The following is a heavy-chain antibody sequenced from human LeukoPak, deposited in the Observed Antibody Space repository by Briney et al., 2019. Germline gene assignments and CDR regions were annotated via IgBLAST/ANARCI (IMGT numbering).Heavy chain of an antibody. J-gene: IGHJ4*02. V-gene: IGHV4-59*01. Sequence: SQTLSLTCTVSGVSISSYYWSWIRQPPGKGLEWIGYIYYSGSTNYNPSLKSRVTISVDTSKNQFSLKLSSVTAADTAVYYCAREGFGFWSGNFDYWGQGTLVTVSS. CDR1: GVSISSYY. D-gene: IGHD3-3*01. CDR3: AREGFGFWSGNFDY. CDR2: IYYSGST.